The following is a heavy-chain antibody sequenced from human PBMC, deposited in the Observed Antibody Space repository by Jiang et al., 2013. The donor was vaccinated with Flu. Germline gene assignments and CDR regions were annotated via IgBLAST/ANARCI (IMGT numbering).Heavy chain of an antibody. CDR3: ARDLVGYCGGDCYSS. CDR1: GDSITNYY. V-gene: IGHV4-59*01. Sequence: LLKPSETLSLTCTVSGDSITNYYWSWIRQPPGKGLEWIAYVHYTGSANYNPSLKSRVTIPVDTSKNQFSLKLASVTAADTAVYYCARDLVGYCGGDCYSSWGQGTLVTVSS. D-gene: IGHD2-21*02. CDR2: VHYTGSA. J-gene: IGHJ5*02.